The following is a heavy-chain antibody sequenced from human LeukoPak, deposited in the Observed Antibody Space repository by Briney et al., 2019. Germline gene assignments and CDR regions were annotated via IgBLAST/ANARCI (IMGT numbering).Heavy chain of an antibody. V-gene: IGHV4-59*01. D-gene: IGHD3-22*01. Sequence: SETLSLTCTVSGGSISSYYWSWIRQPPGKGLEWIGYIYYSGSTNYNPSLKSRVAISVDTSKNQFSLKLSSVTAADTAVYYCAGMYYYDSSGWYYYMEVWGKGTTVTVSS. CDR1: GGSISSYY. CDR2: IYYSGST. J-gene: IGHJ6*03. CDR3: AGMYYYDSSGWYYYMEV.